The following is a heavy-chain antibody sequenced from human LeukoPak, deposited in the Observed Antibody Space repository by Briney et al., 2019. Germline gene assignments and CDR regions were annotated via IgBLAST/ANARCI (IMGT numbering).Heavy chain of an antibody. CDR1: GGSISSYY. CDR3: AREGDGSGSYSYYFDY. D-gene: IGHD3-10*01. CDR2: INHSGST. J-gene: IGHJ4*02. V-gene: IGHV4-34*01. Sequence: SETLSLTCTVSGGSISSYYWSWIRQPPGKGLEWIGEINHSGSTNYNPSLKSRVTISVDTSKNQFSLKLSSVTAADTAVYYCAREGDGSGSYSYYFDYWGQGTLVTVSS.